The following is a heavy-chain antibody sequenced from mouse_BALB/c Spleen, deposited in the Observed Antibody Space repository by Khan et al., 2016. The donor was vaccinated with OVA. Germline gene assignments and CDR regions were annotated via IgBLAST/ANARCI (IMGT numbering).Heavy chain of an antibody. D-gene: IGHD1-2*01. J-gene: IGHJ4*01. V-gene: IGHV2-3*01. Sequence: QVQLKESGPGLVVPSQSLSITCTVSGFSLSNYGVNWVRQPPGKGLEWLGVIWRAGSPTSHSVLTSSLSISKDNSKNQVFLKLHSLQTDDTATYSCVRFSTAPRNYYTMDYWGQGTSVTVSS. CDR3: VRFSTAPRNYYTMDY. CDR1: GFSLSNYG. CDR2: IWRAGSP.